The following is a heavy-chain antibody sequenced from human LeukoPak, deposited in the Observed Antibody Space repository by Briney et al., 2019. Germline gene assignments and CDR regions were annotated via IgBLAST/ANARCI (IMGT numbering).Heavy chain of an antibody. D-gene: IGHD3-3*01. J-gene: IGHJ6*02. Sequence: GGSLRLSCAASGFTFSTYGLHWARQAPGKGLEWVAFIWYDGSKKNYVDSVKGRFTISRDNSKNTLYLHMNSLRAEDTAVYYCARDGLDYDLWSGPPVWNGMDVWGQGTTVTVSS. CDR3: ARDGLDYDLWSGPPVWNGMDV. V-gene: IGHV3-33*01. CDR1: GFTFSTYG. CDR2: IWYDGSKK.